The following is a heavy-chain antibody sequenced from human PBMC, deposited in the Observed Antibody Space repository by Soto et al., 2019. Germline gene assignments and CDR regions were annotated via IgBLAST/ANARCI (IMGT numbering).Heavy chain of an antibody. CDR1: GFTFSSYW. J-gene: IGHJ4*02. V-gene: IGHV3-74*01. Sequence: DVQLVESGGGLVRPGGSLRLSCAASGFTFSSYWMHWVRQVPGKGLVWVSRINEYGSVINYADSVKGRFTIFRDNSKNTLYLKMNSLRAEAAAVYYCTRDIGGGGAYWGQGTLVTVSS. CDR2: INEYGSVI. CDR3: TRDIGGGGAY. D-gene: IGHD3-10*01.